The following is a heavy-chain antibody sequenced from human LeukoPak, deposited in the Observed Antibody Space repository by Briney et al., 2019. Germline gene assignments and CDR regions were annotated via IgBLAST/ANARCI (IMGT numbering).Heavy chain of an antibody. J-gene: IGHJ4*02. CDR2: ISTYNGDT. V-gene: IGHV1-18*01. CDR1: GYTFPIYS. Sequence: SASVKLSCKASGYTFPIYSISWVCQAPRQGLEWMGSISTYNGDTNYTLKYQGRVTFTTASSTGTAYMQIKNLTSDDSVLYYCIAGYLYFDFWGQGTLVTVSS. D-gene: IGHD6-13*01. CDR3: IAGYLYFDF.